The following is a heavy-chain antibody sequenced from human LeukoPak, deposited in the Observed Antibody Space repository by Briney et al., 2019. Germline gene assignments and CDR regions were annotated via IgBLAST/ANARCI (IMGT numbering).Heavy chain of an antibody. CDR2: IYYSGST. V-gene: IGHV4-31*03. D-gene: IGHD5-12*01. Sequence: KTSETLSLTCTVSGGSVSSGSYYRSWIRQHPGKGLEWIGYIYYSGSTYYNPSLKSRVTISVDTSKNQFSLKLSSVTAADTAVYYCARDVRGSISSGQIDYWGQGTLVTVSS. CDR3: ARDVRGSISSGQIDY. CDR1: GGSVSSGSYY. J-gene: IGHJ4*02.